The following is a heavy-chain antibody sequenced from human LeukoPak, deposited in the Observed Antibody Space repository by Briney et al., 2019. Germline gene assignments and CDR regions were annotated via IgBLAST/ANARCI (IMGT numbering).Heavy chain of an antibody. Sequence: GGSLRLSCAASGFTFSNYAMTWVRQAPGKRLEWVSQISGSGGSTYYADSVRGRFTISRDNSKNTLYLQMSSLRAEDTAVYYCARGQYGSGTLVHWGQGTPVTVSS. V-gene: IGHV3-23*01. D-gene: IGHD3-10*01. CDR3: ARGQYGSGTLVH. CDR1: GFTFSNYA. CDR2: ISGSGGST. J-gene: IGHJ4*02.